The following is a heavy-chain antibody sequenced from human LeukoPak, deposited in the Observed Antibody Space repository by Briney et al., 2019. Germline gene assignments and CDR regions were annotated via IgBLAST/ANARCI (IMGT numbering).Heavy chain of an antibody. CDR3: AKQTGSGLFILP. Sequence: PSETLSLTCTVSGVSISSSNSYWGWIRQPPGKGLEWIGSIYYSGNTYYNASLKSQVSISIDTSKNQFSLKLTSVTAADTAVYYCAKQTGSGLFILPGGQGTLVTVSS. CDR1: GVSISSSNSY. D-gene: IGHD3/OR15-3a*01. CDR2: IYYSGNT. V-gene: IGHV4-39*01. J-gene: IGHJ4*02.